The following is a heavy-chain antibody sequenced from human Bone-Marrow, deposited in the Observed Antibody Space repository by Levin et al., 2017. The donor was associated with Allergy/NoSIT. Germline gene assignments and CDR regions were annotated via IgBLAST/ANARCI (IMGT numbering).Heavy chain of an antibody. V-gene: IGHV4-61*01. CDR3: STDLDI. J-gene: IGHJ1*01. CDR1: GGSVNSGRYY. Sequence: SETLSLTCSVSGGSVNSGRYYWNWIRQPPGKGLEWIGNIYYIGTTKYNPSLKRRVTISLDKSKDQFSLKMTSVTPADTAVYYCSTDLDIWGHGILVTVSS. CDR2: IYYIGTT.